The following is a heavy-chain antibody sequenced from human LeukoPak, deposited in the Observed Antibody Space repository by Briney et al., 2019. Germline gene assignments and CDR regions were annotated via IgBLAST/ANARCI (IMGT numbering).Heavy chain of an antibody. J-gene: IGHJ4*02. V-gene: IGHV4-30-2*01. CDR2: IYHSGST. D-gene: IGHD4-17*01. CDR1: GGSISSGGYS. CDR3: ARGLGGLNYGDYFDY. Sequence: SETLSLTCAVSGGSISSGGYSWSWIRQPPGKGLEWIGYIYHSGSTYYNPSLKSRGTISVDRSKNQFSLKLSSVTAADTAVDYCARGLGGLNYGDYFDYWGQGTLVTVSS.